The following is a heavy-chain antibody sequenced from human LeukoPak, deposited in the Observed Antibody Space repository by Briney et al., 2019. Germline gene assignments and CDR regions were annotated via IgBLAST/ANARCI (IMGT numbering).Heavy chain of an antibody. J-gene: IGHJ4*02. D-gene: IGHD3-10*01. CDR1: GFTFSSYA. Sequence: GGSLRLSCAASGFTFSSYAMHWVRQAPGEGLEYVSAISSNGGSTYYANSVKGRFTISRDNSKNTLYLQMGSLRAEDMAVYYCARWTGAILDYWGQGTLVTVSS. V-gene: IGHV3-64*01. CDR2: ISSNGGST. CDR3: ARWTGAILDY.